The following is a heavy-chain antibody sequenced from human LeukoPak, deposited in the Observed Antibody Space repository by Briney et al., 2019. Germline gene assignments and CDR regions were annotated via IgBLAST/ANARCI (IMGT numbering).Heavy chain of an antibody. Sequence: GESLKISCKGSGYIFTSYWIGWVRQMPGKGLEWMGIINPGDSDTRYSPSFQGQVTISVDKSISAAYLQWSSLEASDNATYYCARQGGGGVSIDYWGQGTLVTVSS. J-gene: IGHJ4*02. CDR1: GYIFTSYW. CDR3: ARQGGGGVSIDY. CDR2: INPGDSDT. D-gene: IGHD3-16*01. V-gene: IGHV5-51*01.